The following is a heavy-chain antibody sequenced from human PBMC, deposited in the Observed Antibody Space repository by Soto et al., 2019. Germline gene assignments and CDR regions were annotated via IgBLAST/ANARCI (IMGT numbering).Heavy chain of an antibody. J-gene: IGHJ6*02. CDR2: IWYDGSNK. CDR3: AREYVRDYYYGMDV. D-gene: IGHD3-16*01. V-gene: IGHV3-33*01. Sequence: GGSLRLSCAASGFTFSSYGMHWVRQAPGKGLEWVAVIWYDGSNKYYADSVKGRFTISRDNSKNTLYLQMNSLRAEDTAVYYCAREYVRDYYYGMDVWGQGTTVTVSS. CDR1: GFTFSSYG.